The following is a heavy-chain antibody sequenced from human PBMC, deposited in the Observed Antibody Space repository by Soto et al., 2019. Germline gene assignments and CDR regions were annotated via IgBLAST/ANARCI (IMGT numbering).Heavy chain of an antibody. D-gene: IGHD6-19*01. CDR3: AKGKLIAVAGMRSLYYGMDV. CDR2: ISWNSGSI. J-gene: IGHJ6*02. CDR1: GFTFDDYA. Sequence: HPGGSLRLSCAASGFTFDDYAMHWVRQAPGKGLEWVSGISWNSGSIGYADSVKGRFTISRDNAKNSLYLQMNSLRAEDTAVYYCAKGKLIAVAGMRSLYYGMDVWGQGTTVTVSS. V-gene: IGHV3-9*01.